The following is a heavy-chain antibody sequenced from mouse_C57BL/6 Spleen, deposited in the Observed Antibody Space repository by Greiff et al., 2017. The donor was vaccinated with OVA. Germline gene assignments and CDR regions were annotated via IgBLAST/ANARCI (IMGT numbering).Heavy chain of an antibody. V-gene: IGHV1-5*01. CDR2: IYPGNSDT. CDR1: GYTFTSYW. Sequence: EVQLQQSGTVLARPGASVKMSCKTSGYTFTSYWMHWVKQRPGQGLEWIGAIYPGNSDTSYNQKFKGKAKLTAVTSASTAYMELSSLTNEDSAVYYCTRVIYYDYDSGYYAMDYWGQGTSVTVSS. D-gene: IGHD2-4*01. J-gene: IGHJ4*01. CDR3: TRVIYYDYDSGYYAMDY.